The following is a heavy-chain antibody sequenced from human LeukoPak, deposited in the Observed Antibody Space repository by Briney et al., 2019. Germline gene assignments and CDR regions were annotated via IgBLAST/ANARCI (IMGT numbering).Heavy chain of an antibody. V-gene: IGHV3-23*01. CDR2: ISGSGGST. J-gene: IGHJ4*02. CDR3: ARDPGYSRPSSYGYFDH. CDR1: GFTSSSYA. D-gene: IGHD1-26*01. Sequence: GGSLRLSCAASGFTSSSYAMSWVRQAPGKGLEWVSAISGSGGSTYYADSVKGRFTISRDNSKNTLYLQMNSLRAEDTAVYYCARDPGYSRPSSYGYFDHWGQGTLATVSS.